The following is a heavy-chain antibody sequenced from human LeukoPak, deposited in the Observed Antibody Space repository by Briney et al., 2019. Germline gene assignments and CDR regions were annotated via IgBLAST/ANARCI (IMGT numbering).Heavy chain of an antibody. J-gene: IGHJ5*02. V-gene: IGHV4-34*01. CDR1: GGSFSDYF. Sequence: SETLSLTCAVYGGSFSDYFWSWIRQTPGKGLEWIGEINHSGSTSYNPSLKSRITISVDRSKNQFSLKLSSVTAADTAVYYCARVLLVVGVTTVSWFDPWGQGTLVTVSS. CDR3: ARVLLVVGVTTVSWFDP. CDR2: INHSGST. D-gene: IGHD1-26*01.